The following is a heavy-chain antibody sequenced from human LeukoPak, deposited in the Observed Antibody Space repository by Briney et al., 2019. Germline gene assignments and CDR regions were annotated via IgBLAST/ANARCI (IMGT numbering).Heavy chain of an antibody. Sequence: PSETLSLTCTVSGGSISSYYWSWIRQPPGKGQEWIGYIYYSGSTNYNPSLKSRVTISVDTSKNQFSLKLSSVTAADTAVYYCASYSGYDKTFDYWGQGTLVTVSS. D-gene: IGHD5-12*01. CDR3: ASYSGYDKTFDY. CDR2: IYYSGST. J-gene: IGHJ4*02. V-gene: IGHV4-59*01. CDR1: GGSISSYY.